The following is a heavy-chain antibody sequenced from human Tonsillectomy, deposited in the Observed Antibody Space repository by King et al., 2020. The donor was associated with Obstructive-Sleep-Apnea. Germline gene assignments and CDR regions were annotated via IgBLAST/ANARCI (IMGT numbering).Heavy chain of an antibody. D-gene: IGHD3-22*01. CDR1: GGSISSSSYY. CDR2: IYYSGST. CDR3: ARASSGYGGFDY. J-gene: IGHJ4*02. V-gene: IGHV4-39*07. Sequence: QLQESGPGLVKPSETLSLTCTVSGGSISSSSYYWGWIRQPPGKGLEWIGNIYYSGSTYCNPSLKSLVTISVDTSKNQFSLKLSSVTAADTAVYYCARASSGYGGFDYWGQGTLVTVSS.